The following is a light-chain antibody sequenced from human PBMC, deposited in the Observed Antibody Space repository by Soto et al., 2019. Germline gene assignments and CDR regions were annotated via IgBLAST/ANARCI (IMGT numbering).Light chain of an antibody. CDR3: SSFTENPNYV. V-gene: IGLV2-14*01. CDR1: SSDVAIYKY. J-gene: IGLJ1*01. Sequence: QAVVTQPASVSGSPGQSITISCTGTSSDVAIYKYVSWYQQHPGKAPKLMIYQVTNRPSGVSHRFSGSKSANTASLTISGPQADDGVDYYCSSFTENPNYVFGTGTKPPVL. CDR2: QVT.